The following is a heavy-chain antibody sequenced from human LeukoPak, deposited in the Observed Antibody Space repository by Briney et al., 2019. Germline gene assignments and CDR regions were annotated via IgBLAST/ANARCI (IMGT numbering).Heavy chain of an antibody. J-gene: IGHJ6*02. CDR2: IYYSGST. CDR1: GGSISSSSYY. D-gene: IGHD4-17*01. Sequence: SETLSLTCTVSGGSISSSSYYWGWIRQHPGKGLEWIGYIYYSGSTYYNPSLKSRVTISVDTSKNQFSLKLSSVTAADTAVYYCARDTLRVTTSLYYYGMDVWGQGTTVTVSS. V-gene: IGHV4-31*03. CDR3: ARDTLRVTTSLYYYGMDV.